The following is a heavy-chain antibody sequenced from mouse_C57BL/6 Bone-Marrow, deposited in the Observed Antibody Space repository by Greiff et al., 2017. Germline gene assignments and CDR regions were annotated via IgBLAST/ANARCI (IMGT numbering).Heavy chain of an antibody. D-gene: IGHD2-3*01. J-gene: IGHJ4*01. Sequence: QVQLQQPGAELVRPGTSVKLSCKASGYTFTSYWMHWVKQRPGQGLEWIGVIDPSDSYTNYNQKFKGKATLTVDTSSSTAYMQLSSLTSEDSAVYYGARDDGCYHYAMDYWGQGTSVTVSS. CDR3: ARDDGCYHYAMDY. V-gene: IGHV1-59*01. CDR1: GYTFTSYW. CDR2: IDPSDSYT.